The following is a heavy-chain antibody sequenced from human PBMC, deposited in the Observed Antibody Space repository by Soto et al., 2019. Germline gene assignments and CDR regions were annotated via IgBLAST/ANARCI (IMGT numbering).Heavy chain of an antibody. J-gene: IGHJ4*02. D-gene: IGHD1-26*01. CDR2: FDPEDGET. V-gene: IGHV1-24*01. CDR1: GYTLTELS. CDR3: ATVYLEWELHPRFDY. Sequence: ASVKVSCKVSGYTLTELSMHWVRQAPGKGLEWMGGFDPEDGETIYAQKFQGRVTMTEDTSTDTAYMGLSSLRSEDTAVYYCATVYLEWELHPRFDYWGQGTLVTVSS.